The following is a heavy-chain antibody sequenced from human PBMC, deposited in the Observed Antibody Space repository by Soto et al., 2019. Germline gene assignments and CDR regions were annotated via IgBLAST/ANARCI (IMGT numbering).Heavy chain of an antibody. CDR2: INPSGGST. J-gene: IGHJ6*04. Sequence: ASVKVSCKASGYTFTSYYMHWVRQAPGQGLEWMGIINPSGGSTSYAQKFQGRVTMTRDTSTSTVYMELSSLRSEDTAVYYCARDGLLLRSFYYYGMDVWGKGTTVTVSS. D-gene: IGHD2-15*01. CDR1: GYTFTSYY. V-gene: IGHV1-46*01. CDR3: ARDGLLLRSFYYYGMDV.